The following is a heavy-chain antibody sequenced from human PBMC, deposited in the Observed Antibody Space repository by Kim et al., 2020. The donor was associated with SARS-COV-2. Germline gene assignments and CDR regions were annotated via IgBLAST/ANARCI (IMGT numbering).Heavy chain of an antibody. CDR1: GGSFSGYY. Sequence: SETLSLTCAVYGGSFSGYYWSWIRQPPGKGLEWIGEINHSGSTNYNPSLKSRVTISVDTSKNQFSLKLSSVTAADTAVYYCARRHRVQRMNWFDPWGQGTLVTVSS. CDR2: INHSGST. CDR3: ARRHRVQRMNWFDP. D-gene: IGHD1-1*01. V-gene: IGHV4-34*01. J-gene: IGHJ5*02.